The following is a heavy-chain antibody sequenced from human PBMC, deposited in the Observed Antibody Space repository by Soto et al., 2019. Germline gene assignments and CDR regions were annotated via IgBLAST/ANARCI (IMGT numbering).Heavy chain of an antibody. CDR2: IKSKTDGGTT. J-gene: IGHJ6*02. CDR1: GFTFSNAW. D-gene: IGHD3-3*01. V-gene: IGHV3-15*07. Sequence: PWGSLRLSWAASGFTFSNAWMNWVRQAPEKGLEWVGRIKSKTDGGTTDYAAPVKGRFTISRDDSKNTLYLQMNSLKTEDTAVYYCTTGPLLRFLEWPQKGSDYYYGMDVWGQGTTVTVSS. CDR3: TTGPLLRFLEWPQKGSDYYYGMDV.